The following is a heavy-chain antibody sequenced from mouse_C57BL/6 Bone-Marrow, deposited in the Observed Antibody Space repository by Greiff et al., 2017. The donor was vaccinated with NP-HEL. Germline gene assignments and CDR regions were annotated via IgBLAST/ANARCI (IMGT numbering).Heavy chain of an antibody. CDR3: ARDYYGSSYYWYFDV. D-gene: IGHD1-1*01. Sequence: EVQLVESGGGLVKPGGSLKLSCAAYGFTFRSYAMSWVRQTPEKRLEWVATISDGGSYTYYPDNVKGRFTISRDNAKNNLYLQMSHLKSEDTAMYYCARDYYGSSYYWYFDVWDTGTTVTVSS. CDR2: ISDGGSYT. J-gene: IGHJ1*03. V-gene: IGHV5-4*01. CDR1: GFTFRSYA.